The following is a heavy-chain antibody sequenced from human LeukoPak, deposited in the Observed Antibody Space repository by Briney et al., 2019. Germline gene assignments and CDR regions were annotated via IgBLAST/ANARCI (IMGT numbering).Heavy chain of an antibody. V-gene: IGHV4-4*09. CDR3: ARLYGSGGYFDY. CDR2: IYTSGST. Sequence: SETLSLTCTVSGGSISSYYWSWIRQPPGKGLEWIGYIYTSGSTNYSPSLKSRVTISVDTSKNQFSLKLSSVTAADTAVYYCARLYGSGGYFDYWGQGTLVTVSS. CDR1: GGSISSYY. D-gene: IGHD3-10*01. J-gene: IGHJ4*02.